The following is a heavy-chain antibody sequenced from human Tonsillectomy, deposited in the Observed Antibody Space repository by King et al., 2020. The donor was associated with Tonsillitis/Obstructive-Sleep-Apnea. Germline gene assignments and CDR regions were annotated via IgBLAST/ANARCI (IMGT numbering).Heavy chain of an antibody. V-gene: IGHV3-21*01. D-gene: IGHD6-6*01. CDR1: GFTFSSYS. CDR2: ISSSSSYI. CDR3: ARAGISSSSTNAFDI. J-gene: IGHJ3*02. Sequence: QLVESGGGLVKPGGSLRLSCAASGFTFSSYSMNWVRQAPGKGLEWVSSISSSSSYIYYADSVKGRFTIPRDNAKNSLYLQMNSLRAEDTAVYYCARAGISSSSTNAFDIWGQGTMVTVSS.